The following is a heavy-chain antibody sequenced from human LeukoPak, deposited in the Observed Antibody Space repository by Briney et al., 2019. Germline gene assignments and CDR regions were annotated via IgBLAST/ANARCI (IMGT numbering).Heavy chain of an antibody. J-gene: IGHJ6*02. CDR1: GFTFSDYY. CDR3: ARERGDDFWSGYYWAYGMDV. V-gene: IGHV3-11*01. Sequence: GGSLRLSCAASGFTFSDYYMSWIRQAPGKGLEWVSYISSSGSTIYYADSVKGRFTISRDNAKNSLYLQMNSLRAEDTAVYYCARERGDDFWSGYYWAYGMDVWGQGTMVTVSS. D-gene: IGHD3-3*01. CDR2: ISSSGSTI.